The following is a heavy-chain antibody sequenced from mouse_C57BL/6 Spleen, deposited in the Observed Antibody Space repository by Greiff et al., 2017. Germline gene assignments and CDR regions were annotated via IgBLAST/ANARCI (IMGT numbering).Heavy chain of an antibody. CDR1: GYAFTNYL. CDR2: INPGSGGT. Sequence: VQLQQSGAELVRPGTSVKVSCKASGYAFTNYLIEWVKQRPGQGLEWIGVINPGSGGTNYNEKFKGKATLTADKSSSTAYMQLSSLTSEDSAVYFCARGTTVVGYYAMDYWGQGTSVTVSS. CDR3: ARGTTVVGYYAMDY. D-gene: IGHD1-1*01. V-gene: IGHV1-54*01. J-gene: IGHJ4*01.